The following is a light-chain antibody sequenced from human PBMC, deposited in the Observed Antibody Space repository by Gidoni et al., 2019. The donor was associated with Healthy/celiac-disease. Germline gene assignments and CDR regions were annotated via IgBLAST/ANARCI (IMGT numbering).Light chain of an antibody. V-gene: IGKV3-20*01. CDR2: GAS. Sequence: DIVLTQFPGTLSLSPGERATLSCRASQSVSSNYLAWYQQKPGQAPRLLIYGASSRATGIPDRISGSGSGTDFTLTISRLEPEDFAVYYCQQYGSSPDTFGQGTKVEIK. J-gene: IGKJ1*01. CDR1: QSVSSNY. CDR3: QQYGSSPDT.